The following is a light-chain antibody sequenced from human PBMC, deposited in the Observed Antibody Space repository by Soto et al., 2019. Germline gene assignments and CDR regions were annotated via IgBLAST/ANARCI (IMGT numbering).Light chain of an antibody. CDR1: RTDIGGYDL. J-gene: IGLJ1*01. CDR3: SAYSAGSSLLV. Sequence: QSALTQPASVSGSPGQTITISCTGTRTDIGGYDLVSWYQHHPGKAPKLLIHEVSNRPSGISTRFSGSKSDNVASLTISGLRAEDESDYFCSAYSAGSSLLVFGSGTKVPVL. V-gene: IGLV2-14*01. CDR2: EVS.